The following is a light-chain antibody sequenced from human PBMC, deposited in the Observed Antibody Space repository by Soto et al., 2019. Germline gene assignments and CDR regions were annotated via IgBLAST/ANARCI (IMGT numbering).Light chain of an antibody. Sequence: VLTQSPGTLSLSPGERATISCRASQSINSSYLAWYQHKPGQAPRLLFYGASSRATGIPHRFSGSASGTDFTLTISRLEPEDCGVYYCQQYNEWPPLTFGGGTKVEI. CDR2: GAS. J-gene: IGKJ4*01. CDR3: QQYNEWPPLT. CDR1: QSINSSY. V-gene: IGKV3-20*01.